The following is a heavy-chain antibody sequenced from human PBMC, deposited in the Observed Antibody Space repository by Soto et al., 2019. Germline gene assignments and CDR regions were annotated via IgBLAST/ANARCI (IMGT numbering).Heavy chain of an antibody. CDR1: GGSINDYY. CDR2: VYYNGNT. D-gene: IGHD5-12*01. J-gene: IGHJ4*02. CDR3: ARALALWSSGYFYFDY. V-gene: IGHV4-59*01. Sequence: PSATLSLTCTVSGGSINDYYWTWVRRTPGKGLQWVGYVYYNGNTNYNPSLKSRVTISLDTSRNQFSLKLNSVTAADTAVYYCARALALWSSGYFYFDYWGLGTLVTVSS.